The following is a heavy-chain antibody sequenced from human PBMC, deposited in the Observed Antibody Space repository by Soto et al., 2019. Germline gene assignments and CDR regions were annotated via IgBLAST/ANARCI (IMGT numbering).Heavy chain of an antibody. V-gene: IGHV3-7*01. CDR1: GFNVMSYW. J-gene: IGHJ4*02. CDR2: IKDDGSEI. D-gene: IGHD3-16*01. Sequence: PGGSLRLSCAVSGFNVMSYWMSWVRQAPGKGLEWVASIKDDGSEIYYLQSVRGRFTISRDSAGNALHLAMNYLSAEDTGVYFCARDIGFDYVNWGQGTLVTV. CDR3: ARDIGFDYVN.